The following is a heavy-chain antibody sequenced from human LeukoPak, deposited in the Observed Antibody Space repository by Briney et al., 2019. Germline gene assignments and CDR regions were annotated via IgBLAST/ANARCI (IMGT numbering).Heavy chain of an antibody. CDR2: IIPIFGTA. Sequence: SVKVSCKASGGTFSSYAISWVRQAPGQGLEWMGRIIPIFGTANYAQKFQGRVTITTDESTSTAYMELSSLRSKDTAVYYCAREPLGVVPAAIHCWGQGTLVTVSS. CDR3: AREPLGVVPAAIHC. D-gene: IGHD2-2*01. J-gene: IGHJ4*02. CDR1: GGTFSSYA. V-gene: IGHV1-69*05.